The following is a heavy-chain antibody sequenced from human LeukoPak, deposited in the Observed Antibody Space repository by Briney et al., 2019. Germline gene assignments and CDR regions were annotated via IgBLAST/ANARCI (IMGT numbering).Heavy chain of an antibody. CDR3: ARIMLSWREFDC. D-gene: IGHD1-26*01. V-gene: IGHV1-46*01. CDR1: GYTFTSYY. CDR2: INPSGGST. Sequence: ASVKVSCKASGYTFTSYYMHWVRQAPGQGLEWMGIINPSGGSTRYAQKFQGRVTMTRDTSTSTVYMELSSLRSEDTAVYYCARIMLSWREFDCWGQGTLVTVSS. J-gene: IGHJ4*02.